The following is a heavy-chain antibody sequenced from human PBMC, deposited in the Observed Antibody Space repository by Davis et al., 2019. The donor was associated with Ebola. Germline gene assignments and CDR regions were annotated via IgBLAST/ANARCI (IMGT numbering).Heavy chain of an antibody. CDR2: IIPIFGTA. D-gene: IGHD3-22*01. CDR1: GGTFSSYA. J-gene: IGHJ4*02. Sequence: SVKVSCKASGGTFSSYAISWVRQAPGQGLEWMGGIIPIFGTANYAQKFQGRVTITADESTSTAYTELSSLRSEDTAVYYCARVADSSGYYFGYFDYWGQGTLVTVSS. CDR3: ARVADSSGYYFGYFDY. V-gene: IGHV1-69*13.